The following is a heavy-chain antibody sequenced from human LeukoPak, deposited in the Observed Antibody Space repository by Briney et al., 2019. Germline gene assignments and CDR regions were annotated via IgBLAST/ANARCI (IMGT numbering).Heavy chain of an antibody. Sequence: GESLQISCQGSGFNFTSYWIGWVRQLPGKGLEWMGIVYPGDSKTRYSPSFQGQVTISADKSISTAYLQWSSLKASDTAMYYCARSPLSVNYYGSGSYSNWFDPWGQGTLVTVSS. D-gene: IGHD3-10*01. CDR3: ARSPLSVNYYGSGSYSNWFDP. CDR2: VYPGDSKT. J-gene: IGHJ5*02. CDR1: GFNFTSYW. V-gene: IGHV5-51*01.